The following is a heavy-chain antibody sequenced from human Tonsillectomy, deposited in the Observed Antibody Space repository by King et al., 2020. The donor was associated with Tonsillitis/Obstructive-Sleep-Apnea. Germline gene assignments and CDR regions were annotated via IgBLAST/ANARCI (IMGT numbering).Heavy chain of an antibody. D-gene: IGHD1-26*01. V-gene: IGHV4-59*01. Sequence: VQLQESGPGLVKPSETLSLTCTVSGGSISSYYWSWIRQPPGKGLEWIGYIYYSGSTNYNPSLKRRVTMSVDTSKNQFSLKLSSVTAADTAVYYCARVRGVVGDTFYYFDYWGQGTLVTVSS. J-gene: IGHJ4*02. CDR1: GGSISSYY. CDR3: ARVRGVVGDTFYYFDY. CDR2: IYYSGST.